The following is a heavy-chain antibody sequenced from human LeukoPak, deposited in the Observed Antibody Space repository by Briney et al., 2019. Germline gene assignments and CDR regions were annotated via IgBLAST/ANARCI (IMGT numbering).Heavy chain of an antibody. V-gene: IGHV4-59*01. Sequence: SETLSLTCTVSGGSISSYYWSWLRQPPGKGLEWIGYIYYSGSTNYNPSLKSRVTISVDTSKNQFSLKLSPVTAADTAVYYCARMGVYYYYYYMDVWGKGTTVTVSS. D-gene: IGHD2-8*01. CDR1: GGSISSYY. J-gene: IGHJ6*03. CDR2: IYYSGST. CDR3: ARMGVYYYYYYMDV.